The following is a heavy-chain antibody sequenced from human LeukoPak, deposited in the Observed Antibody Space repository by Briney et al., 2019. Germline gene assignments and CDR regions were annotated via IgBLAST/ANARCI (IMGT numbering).Heavy chain of an antibody. D-gene: IGHD6-19*01. CDR3: AREGIAVAGTVY. J-gene: IGHJ4*02. CDR2: IYYSGST. V-gene: IGHV4-59*12. Sequence: SETLSLTCTVSGGSISSYYWSWIRQPPEKGLEWIGYIYYSGSTNYNPSLKSRVTISVDTSKNQFSLKLSSVTAADTAVYYCAREGIAVAGTVYWGQGTLVTVSS. CDR1: GGSISSYY.